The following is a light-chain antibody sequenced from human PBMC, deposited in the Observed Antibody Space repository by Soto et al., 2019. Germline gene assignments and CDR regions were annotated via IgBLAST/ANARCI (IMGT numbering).Light chain of an antibody. CDR1: SSDVGGYNY. J-gene: IGLJ3*02. V-gene: IGLV2-14*01. CDR3: AAWDDSLRGWV. CDR2: EVS. Sequence: QSVLTQPASVSGSPGQSITISCTGTSSDVGGYNYVSWYQQHPGKAPKLMIYEVSNRPSGVSNRFSGSKSGNTASLTISGLQAEDEADYYCAAWDDSLRGWVFGGGTKLTVL.